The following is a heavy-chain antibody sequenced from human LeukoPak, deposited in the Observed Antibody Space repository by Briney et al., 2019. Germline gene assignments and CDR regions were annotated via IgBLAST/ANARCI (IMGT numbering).Heavy chain of an antibody. CDR2: ISGIGNST. CDR3: AKGRGYCSGGSCYSDY. D-gene: IGHD2-15*01. V-gene: IGHV3-23*01. J-gene: IGHJ4*02. CDR1: GFTFSSYA. Sequence: GGSLRLSCAASGFTFSSYAMSWVRQAPGKGLEWVSTISGIGNSTYYADSVRGRFTISSDNSKNTMFLQMSSLRAEDTAIYYCAKGRGYCSGGSCYSDYWGRGTLVTVSS.